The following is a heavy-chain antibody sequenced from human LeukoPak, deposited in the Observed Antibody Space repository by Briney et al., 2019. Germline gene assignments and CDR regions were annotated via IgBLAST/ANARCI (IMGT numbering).Heavy chain of an antibody. V-gene: IGHV1-18*01. Sequence: GASVKVSCKASGYTFISYGISWVRQAPGQGLEWMGWISAYNGNTNYAEMLQGRVTMTTDTSTSTAYMELRSLRSDDTAVYYCARARNTIFGVISETPFDHWGQGTLVTVSS. J-gene: IGHJ5*02. D-gene: IGHD3-3*01. CDR2: ISAYNGNT. CDR3: ARARNTIFGVISETPFDH. CDR1: GYTFISYG.